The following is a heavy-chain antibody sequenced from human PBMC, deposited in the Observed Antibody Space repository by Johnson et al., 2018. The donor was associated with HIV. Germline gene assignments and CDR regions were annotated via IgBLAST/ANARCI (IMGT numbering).Heavy chain of an antibody. D-gene: IGHD6-13*01. Sequence: EVQLVESGGGLVKPGGSLRLSCAGSGFTFDDYGMSWVRQGPGKGLEWVSGINWNGGSTGYADSVKGRFTISRDNTKNSLYLQMNSLRAEDTAVYYCAKAYSSSWYPVGMDDAFDIWGQGTMVIVSS. CDR2: INWNGGST. CDR1: GFTFDDYG. V-gene: IGHV3-20*04. J-gene: IGHJ3*02. CDR3: AKAYSSSWYPVGMDDAFDI.